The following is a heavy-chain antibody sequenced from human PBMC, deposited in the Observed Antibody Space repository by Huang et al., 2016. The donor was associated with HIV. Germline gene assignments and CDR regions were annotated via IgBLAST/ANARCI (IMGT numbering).Heavy chain of an antibody. Sequence: EVQLVQSGVELKKPGESLKISCRASGYTFTHYWIGWVRQMPGKGLEWMGIHYPGDSDTRYRPSVQGQVTIAADKSVNTAYLQWGGLKASDTAIYYCARFSHKRSTHESGFGYWGQGTLVTVSS. D-gene: IGHD2-2*01. CDR2: HYPGDSDT. CDR3: ARFSHKRSTHESGFGY. CDR1: GYTFTHYW. J-gene: IGHJ4*02. V-gene: IGHV5-51*01.